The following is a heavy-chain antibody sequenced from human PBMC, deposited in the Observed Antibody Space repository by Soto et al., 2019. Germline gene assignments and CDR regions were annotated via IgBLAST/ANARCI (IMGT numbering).Heavy chain of an antibody. V-gene: IGHV5-51*01. J-gene: IGHJ5*02. CDR3: ARGGLRYDFWSGSDP. Sequence: GESLKISCKGSGYSFTSYWIGWVRQMPGKGLEWMGIIYPGDSDTRYSPSFQGQVTISADKSISTAYLQWSSLKASDTAMYYCARGGLRYDFWSGSDPWGQGTLVTVSS. CDR1: GYSFTSYW. CDR2: IYPGDSDT. D-gene: IGHD3-3*01.